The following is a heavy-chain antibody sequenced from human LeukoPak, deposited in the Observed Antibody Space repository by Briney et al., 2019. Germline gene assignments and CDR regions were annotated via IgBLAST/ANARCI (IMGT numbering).Heavy chain of an antibody. D-gene: IGHD3-10*01. J-gene: IGHJ4*02. CDR1: GFTVSSNY. CDR3: AKTLVRGVITHFDY. V-gene: IGHV3-53*01. CDR2: IYSGGST. Sequence: GGSLRLSCAASGFTVSSNYMSWVRQAPGEGLEWVSVIYSGGSTYYADSVKGRFTISRDNSKNTLYLQMNSLRAEDTAVYYCAKTLVRGVITHFDYWGQGTLVTVSS.